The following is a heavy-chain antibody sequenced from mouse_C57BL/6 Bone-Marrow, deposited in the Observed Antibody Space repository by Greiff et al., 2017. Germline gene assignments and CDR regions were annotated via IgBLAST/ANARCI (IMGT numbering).Heavy chain of an antibody. Sequence: QVQLQQSGAELVKPGASVKLSCKASGYTFTSYWMHWVKQRPGQGLEWIGMIHPNSGSTNYNEKFKSKATLTVDKSSSTAYMQLSSLTSEASAVYYCARNYYGSSYYFDYWGQGTTLTVSS. V-gene: IGHV1-64*01. CDR1: GYTFTSYW. D-gene: IGHD1-1*01. CDR2: IHPNSGST. J-gene: IGHJ2*01. CDR3: ARNYYGSSYYFDY.